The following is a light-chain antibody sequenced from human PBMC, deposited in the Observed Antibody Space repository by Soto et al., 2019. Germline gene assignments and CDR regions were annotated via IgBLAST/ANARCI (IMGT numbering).Light chain of an antibody. V-gene: IGKV1-6*01. J-gene: IGKJ1*01. CDR2: AAS. CDR1: RDIGND. Sequence: AIQMTQSPSSLSASVGDRVTITCRASRDIGNDLGWYQQKPGKAPKHLIFAASNLQSGVPSRFSGGGSGTDFTRTITSLQADDFATYYCLQHFNFSWTFGQGTKVETK. CDR3: LQHFNFSWT.